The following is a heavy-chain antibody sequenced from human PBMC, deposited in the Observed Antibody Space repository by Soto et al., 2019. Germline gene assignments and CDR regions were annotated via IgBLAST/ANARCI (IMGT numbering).Heavy chain of an antibody. CDR2: ISYDGSNK. V-gene: IGHV3-30*18. D-gene: IGHD2-2*01. CDR3: AKAVGYCSSTTCRDYYWYYGMDV. Sequence: LRLSCAASGFTFSTYGIHWVRQAPGKGLEWVAVISYDGSNKYYADSVKGRFTISRDNSKNTLYLQMNSLRAEDTAVYYCAKAVGYCSSTTCRDYYWYYGMDVWGQGTTVTVSS. J-gene: IGHJ6*02. CDR1: GFTFSTYG.